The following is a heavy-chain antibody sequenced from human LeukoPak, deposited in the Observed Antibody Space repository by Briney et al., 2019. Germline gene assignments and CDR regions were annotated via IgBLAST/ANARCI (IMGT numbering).Heavy chain of an antibody. CDR1: GYTFSRYG. CDR3: ARDSYYYGSGTYYLDAFDI. CDR2: IRAYNGNT. D-gene: IGHD3-10*01. V-gene: IGHV1-18*01. Sequence: ASVKVSCKASGYTFSRYGISWVRQAPGQGLEWMGWIRAYNGNTSYAQKVQGRVTMTADTSTSTVYMELRSLRSDDTAVYYCARDSYYYGSGTYYLDAFDIWGQGTMVTVSS. J-gene: IGHJ3*02.